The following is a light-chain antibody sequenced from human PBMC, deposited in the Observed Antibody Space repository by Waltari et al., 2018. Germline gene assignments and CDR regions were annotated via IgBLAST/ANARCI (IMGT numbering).Light chain of an antibody. CDR2: AVT. CDR3: SSYAGSYRV. CDR1: RSDVGGYNW. Sequence: QSALTQPPSASGSPGQSVTISCTGPRSDVGGYNWVSWYQQYPGKAPKLLIYAVTKRPSGVPDRFSGSKSGNTASLTVSGLQPEDEADYYCSSYAGSYRVFGTGTKVAVL. J-gene: IGLJ1*01. V-gene: IGLV2-8*01.